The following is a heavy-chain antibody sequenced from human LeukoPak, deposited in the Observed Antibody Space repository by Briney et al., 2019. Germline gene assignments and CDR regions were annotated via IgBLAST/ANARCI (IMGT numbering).Heavy chain of an antibody. D-gene: IGHD1-14*01. CDR1: GLTFSSYG. Sequence: GRSLRLSCAASGLTFSSYGMHWARQAPGKGLEWVAVISYDGSKKFYADSVKGRFTISRDNSKNTLYLQMNSLRAEDTAVYYCAKEEEVSPGPDYWGQGTLLTVSS. CDR3: AKEEEVSPGPDY. V-gene: IGHV3-30*18. CDR2: ISYDGSKK. J-gene: IGHJ4*02.